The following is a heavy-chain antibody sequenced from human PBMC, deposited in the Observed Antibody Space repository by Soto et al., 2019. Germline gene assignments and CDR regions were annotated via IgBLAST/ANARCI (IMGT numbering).Heavy chain of an antibody. D-gene: IGHD3-9*01. V-gene: IGHV4-39*01. CDR3: ARSCFFFQAEDGIRYLCTVSAFLLNRSSDL. CDR2: IYYSGST. Sequence: QGKGLEWIGSIYYSGSTYYNPSLRSRVTMSVDTSKNQLSLKLSSVTAADTALYYCARSCFFFQAEDGIRYLCTVSAFLLNRSSDL. J-gene: IGHJ2*01.